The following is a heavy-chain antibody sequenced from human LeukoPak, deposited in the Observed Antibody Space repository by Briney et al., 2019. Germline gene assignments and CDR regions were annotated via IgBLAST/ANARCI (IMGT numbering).Heavy chain of an antibody. CDR3: ARDIWRRLQIGGIDY. D-gene: IGHD5-24*01. CDR2: IKQDGSEK. CDR1: GFTFSSYW. J-gene: IGHJ4*02. V-gene: IGHV3-7*01. Sequence: GGSLRLSCAASGFTFSSYWMSWVRQAPGKGLEWVANIKQDGSEKYYVDSVKGRFTISRDNAKNSLYLQMNSLRAEDTAVYYCARDIWRRLQIGGIDYWGQGTLVTVSS.